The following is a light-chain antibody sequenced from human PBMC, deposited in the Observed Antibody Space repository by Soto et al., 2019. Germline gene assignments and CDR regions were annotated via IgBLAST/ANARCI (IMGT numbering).Light chain of an antibody. Sequence: DIQMSQSPSSLSATVGDRVTITCRASQNIQRWLAWYQQKPGKAPKLLIYKASSLERGVPSRFSAGGSGVEFTLNISSVQPEDFATYHCLQYHSDWTFGQGTKVDIK. CDR1: QNIQRW. CDR3: LQYHSDWT. CDR2: KAS. J-gene: IGKJ1*01. V-gene: IGKV1-5*03.